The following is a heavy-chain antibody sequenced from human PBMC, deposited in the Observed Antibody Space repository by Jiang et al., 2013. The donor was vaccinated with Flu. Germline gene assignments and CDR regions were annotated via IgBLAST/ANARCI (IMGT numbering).Heavy chain of an antibody. CDR1: GFTFSSYA. CDR3: AKDMHYYDSSGYYGYFQH. J-gene: IGHJ1*01. Sequence: VQLLESGGGLVQPGGSLRLSCAASGFTFSSYAMSWVRQAPGKGLEWVSAISGSGGSTYYADSVKGRFTISRDNSKNTLYLQMNSLRAEDTAVYYCAKDMHYYDSSGYYGYFQHWGQGTLVTVSS. V-gene: IGHV3-23*01. D-gene: IGHD3-22*01. CDR2: ISGSGGST.